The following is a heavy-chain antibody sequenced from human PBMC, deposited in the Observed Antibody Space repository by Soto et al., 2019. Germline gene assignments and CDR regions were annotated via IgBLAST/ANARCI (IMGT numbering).Heavy chain of an antibody. Sequence: PSETLSLTCAVSGYSISSGYYWGWIRQPPGKGLEWIGSIYHSGSTYYNPSLKSRVTISVDTSKNQFSLKLSSVTAADTAVYYCARVPDYYDSSGRLYYFDYWGQGTLVTVSS. CDR2: IYHSGST. J-gene: IGHJ4*02. CDR1: GYSISSGYY. CDR3: ARVPDYYDSSGRLYYFDY. D-gene: IGHD3-22*01. V-gene: IGHV4-38-2*01.